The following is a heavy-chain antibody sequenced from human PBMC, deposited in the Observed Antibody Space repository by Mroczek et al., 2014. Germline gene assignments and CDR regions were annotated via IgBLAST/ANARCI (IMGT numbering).Heavy chain of an antibody. V-gene: IGHV4-61*02. CDR1: GGSISSGSYY. J-gene: IGHJ6*02. CDR3: ARDRRDYYGSGSFPYYYGMDV. CDR2: IYTSGST. D-gene: IGHD3-10*01. Sequence: QVQLQQWGPGLVKPSQTLSLTCTVSGGSISSGSYYWSWIRQPAGKGLEWIGRIYTSGSTNYNPSLKSRVTISVDTSKNQFSLKLSSVTAADTAVYYCARDRRDYYGSGSFPYYYGMDVWGQGTTVTVSS.